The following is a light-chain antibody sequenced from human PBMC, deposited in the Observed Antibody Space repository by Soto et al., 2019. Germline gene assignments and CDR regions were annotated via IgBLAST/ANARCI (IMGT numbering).Light chain of an antibody. CDR1: QSVSSY. Sequence: IVLTQSPATPSLSPGERATLSCRASQSVSSYLAWYQQKPGQAPRLLIYDASNRATGIPARFSGSGSGTDFTLTISSLEPEDFAVYYCQQRSNWPPMLTFGGGTKVEIK. CDR2: DAS. V-gene: IGKV3-11*01. CDR3: QQRSNWPPMLT. J-gene: IGKJ4*01.